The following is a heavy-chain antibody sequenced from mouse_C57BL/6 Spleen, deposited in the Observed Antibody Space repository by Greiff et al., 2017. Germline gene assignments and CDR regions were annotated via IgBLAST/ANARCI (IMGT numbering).Heavy chain of an antibody. CDR1: GYAFSSSW. J-gene: IGHJ2*01. Sequence: QVQLQQSGPELVKPGASVKISCKASGYAFSSSWMNWVKQRPGKGLEWIGRIYPGDGDTNYNGKFKGKATLTADKSSSTAYMQLSSLTSEDSAVYVCAISLRTGYYFDYWGQGTTLTVSS. CDR2: IYPGDGDT. CDR3: AISLRTGYYFDY. D-gene: IGHD4-1*01. V-gene: IGHV1-82*01.